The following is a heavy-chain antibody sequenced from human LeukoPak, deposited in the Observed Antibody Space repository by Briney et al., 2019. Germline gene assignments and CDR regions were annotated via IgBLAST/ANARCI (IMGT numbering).Heavy chain of an antibody. Sequence: XHXXWVRQAPGKGLEWVGRIRNKANTYTTEYAASVKGRFIVSRDDSKNSLYLQLNSLKTEDTAVYYCASRDTTSYWYFDLWGRGTLVTVSS. D-gene: IGHD4-17*01. CDR1: XH. CDR2: IRNKANTYTT. V-gene: IGHV3-72*01. J-gene: IGHJ2*01. CDR3: ASRDTTSYWYFDL.